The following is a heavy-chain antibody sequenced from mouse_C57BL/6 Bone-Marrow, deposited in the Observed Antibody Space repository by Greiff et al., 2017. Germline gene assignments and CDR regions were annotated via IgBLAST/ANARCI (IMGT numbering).Heavy chain of an antibody. CDR1: GFTFSSYC. CDR3: ARSRLYYDNHWFAY. J-gene: IGHJ3*01. CDR2: ISSGGSYT. Sequence: EVQLQESGGDLVKPGGSLKLSCAASGFTFSSYCMPWVRQTPDKRLEWVATISSGGSYTYYPHRVKGRFTISRDNAKNTLYLQMSSLKSEDTAMYYCARSRLYYDNHWFAYWGQGTLVTVSA. D-gene: IGHD2-4*01. V-gene: IGHV5-6*01.